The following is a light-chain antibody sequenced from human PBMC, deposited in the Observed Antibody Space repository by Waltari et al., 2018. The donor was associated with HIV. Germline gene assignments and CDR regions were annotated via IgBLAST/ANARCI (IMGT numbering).Light chain of an antibody. V-gene: IGLV3-21*04. CDR3: QVWDSSSDAYV. Sequence: SYVLAQPPSVSVAPGKTARISCGGNNLGRKSVHGYQQKPGQAPVVVIYYDSDRPSGIPERFPGSNSGNTATLTISRVEAGDEADYYCQVWDSSSDAYVFGTGTKVTVL. J-gene: IGLJ1*01. CDR1: NLGRKS. CDR2: YDS.